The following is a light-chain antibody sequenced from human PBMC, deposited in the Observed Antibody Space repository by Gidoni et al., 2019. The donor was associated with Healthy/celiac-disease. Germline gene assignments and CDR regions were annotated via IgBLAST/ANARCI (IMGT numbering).Light chain of an antibody. CDR3: HHYSRLWT. V-gene: IGKV1-5*03. Sequence: DIQMTQSPSTLSASIGDSVTITCLASQSISDGLAWYQQKPGEAPNLLIYKASRLDSGVPSRFSGSGSGTQFTLTISSLQPDDFATYYCHHYSRLWTFGQGTKVEIK. CDR2: KAS. J-gene: IGKJ1*01. CDR1: QSISDG.